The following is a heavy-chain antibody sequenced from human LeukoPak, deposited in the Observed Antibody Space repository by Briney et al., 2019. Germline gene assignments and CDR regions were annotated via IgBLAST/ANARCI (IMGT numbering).Heavy chain of an antibody. V-gene: IGHV4-31*03. Sequence: SETLSLTCTVSGCSISSGGYYWSWLRQHPGKGLEWIGYIYYSGSTYYNPSLKSRVTISVDTSKNQFSLKLSSVTAADTAVYDCSEVVAATPHDYYYHMDVWGKGTTVTVAS. D-gene: IGHD2-15*01. CDR3: SEVVAATPHDYYYHMDV. CDR1: GCSISSGGYY. CDR2: IYYSGST. J-gene: IGHJ6*03.